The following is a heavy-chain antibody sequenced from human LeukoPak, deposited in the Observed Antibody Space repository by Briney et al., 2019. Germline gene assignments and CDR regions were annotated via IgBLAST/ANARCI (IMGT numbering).Heavy chain of an antibody. CDR3: AKDSSGGLDY. D-gene: IGHD3-16*01. CDR2: ISWNSGSI. CDR1: GFTFDDYA. J-gene: IGHJ4*02. Sequence: GRSLRLSCAASGFTFDDYAMHWVRQAPGKGLEWVSGISWNSGSIGYADSVKGRFTISRDNAKNSLYLQMNSLRAEDTALYYCAKDSSGGLDYWGQGTLVTVSS. V-gene: IGHV3-9*01.